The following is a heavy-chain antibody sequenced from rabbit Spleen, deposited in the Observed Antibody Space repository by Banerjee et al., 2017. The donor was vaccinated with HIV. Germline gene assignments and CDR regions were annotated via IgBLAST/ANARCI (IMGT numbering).Heavy chain of an antibody. V-gene: IGHV1S40*01. J-gene: IGHJ6*01. CDR3: ARDSGSSFSSYGMDL. D-gene: IGHD8-1*01. Sequence: QSLEESGGDLVKPGASLTLTCTASGVSFSFNSYMCWVRQAPGKGLEWIACIDTGSSGFTYFASWAKGRFTISKASSTTVTLQMTSLTAADTATYFCARDSGSSFSSYGMDLWGPAPSSPS. CDR2: IDTGSSGFT. CDR1: GVSFSFNSY.